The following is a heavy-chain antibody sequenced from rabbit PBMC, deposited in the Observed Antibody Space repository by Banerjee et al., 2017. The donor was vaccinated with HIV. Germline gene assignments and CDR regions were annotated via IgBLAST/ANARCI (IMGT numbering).Heavy chain of an antibody. D-gene: IGHD2-1*01. CDR1: GFTISSYS. V-gene: IGHV1S7*01. J-gene: IGHJ4*01. CDR2: IDPVFDSA. Sequence: QLVESGGGLVQAGGSLKLSCKASGFTISSYSMQWVRQAPGKGLEWIGYIDPVFDSAYYASWVNGRFTISSHNAQNTLYLQLTSLTAADTATYFCARDQTGDGVSVHTLWGPGTLVTVS. CDR3: ARDQTGDGVSVHTL.